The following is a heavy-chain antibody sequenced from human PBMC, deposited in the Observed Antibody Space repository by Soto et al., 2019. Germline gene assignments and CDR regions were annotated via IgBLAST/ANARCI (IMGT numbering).Heavy chain of an antibody. D-gene: IGHD6-13*01. V-gene: IGHV4-31*03. J-gene: IGHJ4*02. CDR3: ARVSRQQLVDY. CDR2: IYYSGST. CDR1: GGSISSGGYY. Sequence: PSETLSLTCTVSGGSISSGGYYWSWIRQHPGKGLEWIGYIYYSGSTYYNPSLKSRVTISVDTSKNQFSLKLSSVTAADTAVYYCARVSRQQLVDYWGQGILVTVSS.